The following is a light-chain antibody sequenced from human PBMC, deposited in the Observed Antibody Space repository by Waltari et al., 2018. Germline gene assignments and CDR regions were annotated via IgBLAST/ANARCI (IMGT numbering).Light chain of an antibody. CDR1: QSVLYSSNNKNY. Sequence: DIVMTQSPDSLAVSLGERATINCKSSQSVLYSSNNKNYLTWYQQKPGQPPKLLIYWASTRESGVPDRFSGSASGTDFTLTISSLQAEDVAVYYCQQYYSAPYTFGQGTKLESK. CDR2: WAS. V-gene: IGKV4-1*01. CDR3: QQYYSAPYT. J-gene: IGKJ2*01.